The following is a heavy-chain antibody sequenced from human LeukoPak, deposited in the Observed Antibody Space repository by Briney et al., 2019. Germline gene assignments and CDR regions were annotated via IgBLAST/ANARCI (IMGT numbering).Heavy chain of an antibody. D-gene: IGHD3-10*01. Sequence: KPSETLSLTCTVSGGSIRSDNYYWGWIRQSPGKGLEWIGNIYFRGSTSYNPSLDSRLTISVDTSENQFSLRLTSVTAADTAVYYCARDRGFGELQPLDYWGQGTLVTVSS. CDR2: IYFRGST. CDR1: GGSIRSDNYY. J-gene: IGHJ4*02. CDR3: ARDRGFGELQPLDY. V-gene: IGHV4-39*02.